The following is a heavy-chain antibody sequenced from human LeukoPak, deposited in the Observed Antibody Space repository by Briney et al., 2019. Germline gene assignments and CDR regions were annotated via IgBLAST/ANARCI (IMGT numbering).Heavy chain of an antibody. CDR3: ARDRRGNRWIQLNYYYYGMDV. CDR1: GFTFSSYA. CDR2: ISYDGSNK. J-gene: IGHJ6*02. Sequence: GGSPRLSCAASGFTFSSYAMHWVRQAPGKGLEWVAVISYDGSNKYYADSVKGRFTISRDNSKNTLYLQMNSLRAEDTAVYYCARDRRGNRWIQLNYYYYGMDVWGQGTTVTVSS. V-gene: IGHV3-30-3*01. D-gene: IGHD5-18*01.